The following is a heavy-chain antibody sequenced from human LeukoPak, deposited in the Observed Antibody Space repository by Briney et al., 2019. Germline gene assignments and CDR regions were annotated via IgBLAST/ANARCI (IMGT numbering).Heavy chain of an antibody. V-gene: IGHV4-34*01. CDR1: GGSFSGYY. CDR3: AELGITMIGGV. J-gene: IGHJ6*04. D-gene: IGHD3-10*02. Sequence: SETLSLTCAVYGGSFSGYYWSWIRQPPGKGLEWIGEINHSGSTNYNPSLKSRVTISVDTSKNQFSLKLSSVTAADTAVYYCAELGITMIGGVWGKGTTVTISS. CDR2: INHSGST.